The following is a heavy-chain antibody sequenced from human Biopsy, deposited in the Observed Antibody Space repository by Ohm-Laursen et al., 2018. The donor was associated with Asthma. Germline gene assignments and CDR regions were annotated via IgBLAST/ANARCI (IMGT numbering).Heavy chain of an antibody. V-gene: IGHV3-53*01. CDR3: AKRRGYSGHDNDY. Sequence: SLRLSCAASGFTVSSNGMSWVRQPPGKGLEWVSVIYSGGGTFYADSVKGRVTISRDISKNTLSLQMNSLRAEDTAVYYCAKRRGYSGHDNDYWGQGTLVTVPS. CDR2: IYSGGGT. J-gene: IGHJ4*02. D-gene: IGHD5-12*01. CDR1: GFTVSSNG.